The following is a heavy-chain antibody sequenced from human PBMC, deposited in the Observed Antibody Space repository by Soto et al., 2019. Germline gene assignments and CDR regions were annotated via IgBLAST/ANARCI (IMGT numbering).Heavy chain of an antibody. CDR2: VFATGPT. Sequence: QVQLQESGLGVVKSSETLSLSCSVSGGSISKFYWSWVRKIAGKGLEGMGRVFATGPTDYNPSLRRRVTMSVDISKKTFSLRLTSVTAADTGVYYCVRDGSKTLRDWFDPWGQGKLVTVSS. V-gene: IGHV4-4*07. CDR1: GGSISKFY. J-gene: IGHJ5*02. CDR3: VRDGSKTLRDWFDP.